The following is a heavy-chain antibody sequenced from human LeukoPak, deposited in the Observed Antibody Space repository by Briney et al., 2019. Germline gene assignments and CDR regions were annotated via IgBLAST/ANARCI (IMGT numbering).Heavy chain of an antibody. D-gene: IGHD3-10*01. CDR2: ISFDENTK. V-gene: IGHV3-30-3*01. CDR1: GFSFTTYA. Sequence: GGSLRLSCAASGFSFTTYAMHWVRQAPGKGLQWVAVISFDENTKYYADSVKGRFTISRDTFESTLYLQMNSLKIEDTAVYYCARDGTYFSGSGSPPFDYWGQGALVTVSS. CDR3: ARDGTYFSGSGSPPFDY. J-gene: IGHJ4*02.